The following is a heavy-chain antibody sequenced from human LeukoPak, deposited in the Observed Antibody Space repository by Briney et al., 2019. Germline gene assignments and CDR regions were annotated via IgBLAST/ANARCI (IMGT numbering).Heavy chain of an antibody. CDR2: IKQDGSEK. J-gene: IGHJ6*02. CDR3: ARNNWNYRGGMDV. CDR1: GFTFSRYW. V-gene: IGHV3-7*03. D-gene: IGHD1-7*01. Sequence: GGSLRLSCVVSGFTFSRYWMSWVRQAPGKGLEWVANIKQDGSEKHYVGSVKGRFTISRDNAKNSLYLQMNSLRVEDTAVYYCARNNWNYRGGMDVWGQGTTVTVSS.